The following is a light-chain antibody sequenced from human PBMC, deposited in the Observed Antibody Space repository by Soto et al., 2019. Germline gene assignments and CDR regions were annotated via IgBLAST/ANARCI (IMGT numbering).Light chain of an antibody. V-gene: IGLV2-14*01. Sequence: QSALTQPASVSGSPGQSITISCTGTSSDIGGYDYVSWYQQRPGRAPKLMIYEVRYRPSGVSNRFSGSKSGNTASLTISGLQAEDEAVYYCCSYTRTSNHYFFGSGTKLTVL. J-gene: IGLJ1*01. CDR1: SSDIGGYDY. CDR3: CSYTRTSNHYF. CDR2: EVR.